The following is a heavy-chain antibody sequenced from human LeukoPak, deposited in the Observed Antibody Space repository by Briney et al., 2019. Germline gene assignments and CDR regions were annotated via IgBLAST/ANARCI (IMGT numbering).Heavy chain of an antibody. J-gene: IGHJ6*03. CDR1: GDSFNTYY. D-gene: IGHD6-13*01. CDR3: ARGRVSSSSWQSVYYYYLYMDV. CDR2: IYSSGST. V-gene: IGHV4-4*07. Sequence: SETLSLTCTVSGDSFNTYYWTWIRQPAGKGLEWIGRIYSSGSTNYNPSLNSRVTISRDTSTNHFSLKLSSVTAADTAVYFCARGRVSSSSWQSVYYYYLYMDVWGKGSTVTVSS.